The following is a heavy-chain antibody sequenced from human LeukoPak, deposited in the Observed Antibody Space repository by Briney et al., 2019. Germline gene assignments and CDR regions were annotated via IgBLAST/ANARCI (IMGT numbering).Heavy chain of an antibody. CDR1: GFTFSSYA. J-gene: IGHJ4*02. CDR2: ISGSGGST. CDR3: AKDHDYSTLRQFDY. Sequence: GGSLRLSCAASGFTFSSYAMSWVRQALGKGLEWVSAISGSGGSTYYADSVKGRFTISRDNSKNTLYLQMNSLRAEDTAVYYCAKDHDYSTLRQFDYWGQGTLVTVSS. D-gene: IGHD4-11*01. V-gene: IGHV3-23*01.